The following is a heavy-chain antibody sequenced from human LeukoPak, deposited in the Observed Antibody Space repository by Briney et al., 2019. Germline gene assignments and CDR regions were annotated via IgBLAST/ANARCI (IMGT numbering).Heavy chain of an antibody. CDR3: AREVGATTHMDY. D-gene: IGHD1-26*01. J-gene: IGHJ4*02. Sequence: SVKVSCKASGGTFSSYAISWVRQAPGQGLEWMGRIIPILGIANYAQKFQGRVTITADRSTSTAYMELSSLRSEDTAVYYCAREVGATTHMDYWGQGTLVTVSS. CDR2: IIPILGIA. CDR1: GGTFSSYA. V-gene: IGHV1-69*04.